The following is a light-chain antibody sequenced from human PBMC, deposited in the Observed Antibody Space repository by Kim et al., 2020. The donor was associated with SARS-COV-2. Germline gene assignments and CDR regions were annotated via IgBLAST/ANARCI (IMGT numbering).Light chain of an antibody. CDR3: CSYAGSYTI. J-gene: IGLJ2*01. CDR2: DVN. V-gene: IGLV2-11*03. Sequence: PGQSVTNSCTGTSNDVGGYKYVSWYQQHPGKAPKLMIYDVNNRPSGVPDRFSGSKSGNTASLTISGLQPEDEADYYCCSYAGSYTIFGGGTQLTVL. CDR1: SNDVGGYKY.